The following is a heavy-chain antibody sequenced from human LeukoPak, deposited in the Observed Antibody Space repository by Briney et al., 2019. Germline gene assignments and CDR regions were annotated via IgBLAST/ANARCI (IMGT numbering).Heavy chain of an antibody. D-gene: IGHD3-16*01. V-gene: IGHV3-30*18. Sequence: GGSLRLSCAASGFTFSSNAMHWVRQAPGKGLEWVAVISYDGSNKYYADSVKGRFTISGDSSKNTLYLQMNSLRAEDTAVYYCAKEGGVYYFDYWGQGTLVTVSS. CDR2: ISYDGSNK. CDR1: GFTFSSNA. CDR3: AKEGGVYYFDY. J-gene: IGHJ4*02.